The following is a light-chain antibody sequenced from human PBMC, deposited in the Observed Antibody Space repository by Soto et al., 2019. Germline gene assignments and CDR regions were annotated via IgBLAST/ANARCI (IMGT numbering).Light chain of an antibody. V-gene: IGKV3D-15*01. CDR3: QQYNNWPPWT. Sequence: DIVLTQSPATLSVSPGERATLSCRASQSIRTDLAWYQQKSGQGPRLLIYGASTRATGIPARFSGSGSGTEFTLTISSLQSEDFAVYYCQQYNNWPPWTFGQGTKVDIK. CDR2: GAS. J-gene: IGKJ1*01. CDR1: QSIRTD.